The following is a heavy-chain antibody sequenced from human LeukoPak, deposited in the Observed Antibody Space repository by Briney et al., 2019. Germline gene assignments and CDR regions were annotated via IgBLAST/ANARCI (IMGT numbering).Heavy chain of an antibody. CDR2: ISTSGGST. CDR3: AKSYSSGWYSPGEYYFDY. D-gene: IGHD6-19*01. V-gene: IGHV3-23*01. CDR1: GFTFTYYA. J-gene: IGHJ4*02. Sequence: PGGSLRLSCAASGFTFTYYAMSWVRQAPGRGLEWVSGISTSGGSTYYADSVKGRFTIYRDNSKNTLYLQMNSLRAEDTAVYYCAKSYSSGWYSPGEYYFDYWGQGTLVTVSS.